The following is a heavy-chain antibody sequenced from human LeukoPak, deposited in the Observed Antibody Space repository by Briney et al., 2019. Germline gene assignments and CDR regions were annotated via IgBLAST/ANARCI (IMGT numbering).Heavy chain of an antibody. J-gene: IGHJ5*02. D-gene: IGHD3-9*01. V-gene: IGHV4-38-2*02. CDR3: ARLYYDILTGYSYWFDP. CDR2: IHHSGST. Sequence: PSETLSLTCSVSGYSISSGSYWGWIRQPPGKGLEWIGSIHHSGSTYYNPSLKSRVTISVDTSKNQFSLKLSSVTAADTAVYYCARLYYDILTGYSYWFDPWGQGTLVTVSS. CDR1: GYSISSGSY.